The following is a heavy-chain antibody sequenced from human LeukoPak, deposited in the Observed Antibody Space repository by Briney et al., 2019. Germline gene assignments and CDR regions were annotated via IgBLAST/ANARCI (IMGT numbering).Heavy chain of an antibody. CDR1: GGSISSGDYY. V-gene: IGHV4-30-4*01. D-gene: IGHD3-3*01. Sequence: SQTLSLTCTVSGGSISSGDYYWSWIRQPPGKGLEWIGYIYYSGSTYYNPSLKSRVTISVDTSKNQFSLKLSSVTAADTAVYYCARDRGGELRFLERSLSYGMDVWGQGTTVTVSS. CDR3: ARDRGGELRFLERSLSYGMDV. J-gene: IGHJ6*02. CDR2: IYYSGST.